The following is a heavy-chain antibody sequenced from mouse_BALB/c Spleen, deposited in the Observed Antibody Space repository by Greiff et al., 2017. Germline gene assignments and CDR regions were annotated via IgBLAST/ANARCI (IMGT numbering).Heavy chain of an antibody. D-gene: IGHD1-2*01. CDR1: GYSFTDYI. CDR3: ARANYGYGDAMDY. CDR2: INPYYGST. Sequence: EVQLQQTGPELVKPGASVKISCKASGYSFTDYIMLWVKQSHGKSLEWIGNINPYYGSTSYNLKFKGKATLTVDKSSSTAYMQLNSLTSEDSAVYYCARANYGYGDAMDYWGQGTSVTVSS. V-gene: IGHV1-39*01. J-gene: IGHJ4*01.